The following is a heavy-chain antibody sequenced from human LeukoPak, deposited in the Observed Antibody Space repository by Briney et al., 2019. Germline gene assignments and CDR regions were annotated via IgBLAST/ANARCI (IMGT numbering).Heavy chain of an antibody. J-gene: IGHJ4*02. CDR3: VGGRAVPSSWYSH. V-gene: IGHV3-23*01. Sequence: GGSLRLSCAASGFTFSSYAMSWVRQAPGKGLEWVSAISGSGGSTYYADSVKGRFTISRDNSKDTLYLQMNSLRAEDTAVYYCVGGRAVPSSWYSHWGQGTLVTVSS. D-gene: IGHD6-13*01. CDR1: GFTFSSYA. CDR2: ISGSGGST.